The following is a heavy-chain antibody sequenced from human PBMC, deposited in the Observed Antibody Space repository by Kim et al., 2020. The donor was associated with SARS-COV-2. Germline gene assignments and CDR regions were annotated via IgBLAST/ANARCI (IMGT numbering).Heavy chain of an antibody. D-gene: IGHD6-6*01. Sequence: SETLSLTCTVSGGSISSGGYYWSWIRQHPGKGLEWIGYIYYSGSTYYNPSLKSRVTISVDTSKNQFSLKLSSVTAADTAVYYCARVEYRLGYFDLWGRGTLVTVSS. CDR2: IYYSGST. J-gene: IGHJ2*01. V-gene: IGHV4-31*03. CDR3: ARVEYRLGYFDL. CDR1: GGSISSGGYY.